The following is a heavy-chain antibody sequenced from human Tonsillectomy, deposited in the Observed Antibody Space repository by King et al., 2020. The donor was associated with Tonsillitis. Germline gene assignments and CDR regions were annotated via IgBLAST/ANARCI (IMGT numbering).Heavy chain of an antibody. V-gene: IGHV3-64D*06. CDR3: VKDHYVLLWFGELGNGMDV. D-gene: IGHD3-10*01. CDR1: GFTFSSYA. Sequence: VQLVESGGGLVQPGGSLRLSCSASGFTFSSYAMHWVRQAPGKGLDYVSAIRSTVGSTYYADSVKGRFTISRDNSKNTLYLQMSSLRAEDTAVYYCVKDHYVLLWFGELGNGMDVWGQGTTVTVSS. CDR2: IRSTVGST. J-gene: IGHJ6*02.